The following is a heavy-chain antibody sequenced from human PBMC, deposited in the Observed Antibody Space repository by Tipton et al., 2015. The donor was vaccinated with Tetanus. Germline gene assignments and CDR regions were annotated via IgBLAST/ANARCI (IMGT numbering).Heavy chain of an antibody. D-gene: IGHD3-22*01. J-gene: IGHJ4*02. CDR1: GGSFSGYY. Sequence: GLVKPSETLSLTCAVYGGSFSGYYWSWIRQPPGKGLEWIEEINHSGSTNYNPSLKSRVTISVDTSKNQFSLKLSSVTAADTAVYYCARALDSSGYHFPVDYWGQGTLVTVSS. V-gene: IGHV4-34*01. CDR3: ARALDSSGYHFPVDY. CDR2: INHSGST.